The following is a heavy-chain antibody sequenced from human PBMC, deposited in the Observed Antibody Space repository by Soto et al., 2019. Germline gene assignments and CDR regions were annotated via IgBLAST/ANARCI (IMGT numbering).Heavy chain of an antibody. J-gene: IGHJ5*02. CDR3: ASLGDYGDWWFDP. CDR2: IYYSGST. D-gene: IGHD4-17*01. CDR1: GGSISSGDYY. Sequence: QVQLQESGPGLVKPSQTLSLTCTVSGGSISSGDYYWSWIRQPPGKGLEWIGYIYYSGSTYYNPSLKSRVXXAXDXXKNQFSLKLRSVTAADTAVYYCASLGDYGDWWFDPWGQGTLVTVSS. V-gene: IGHV4-30-4*01.